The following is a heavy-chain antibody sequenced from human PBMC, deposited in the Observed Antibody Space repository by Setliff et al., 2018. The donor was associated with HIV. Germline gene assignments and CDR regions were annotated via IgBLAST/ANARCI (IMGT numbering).Heavy chain of an antibody. Sequence: SETLSLTCTVSDSGTYYWSWIRQPAGKGLEWIGSMYYSGSTYYTPSLKSRVTISVDTSKNQFSLKLSSVIAEDTAVYYCARIFGDQGYYYGMDVWGQGTTVTVSS. D-gene: IGHD3-3*01. J-gene: IGHJ6*02. CDR2: MYYSGST. CDR1: DSGTYY. V-gene: IGHV4-61*10. CDR3: ARIFGDQGYYYGMDV.